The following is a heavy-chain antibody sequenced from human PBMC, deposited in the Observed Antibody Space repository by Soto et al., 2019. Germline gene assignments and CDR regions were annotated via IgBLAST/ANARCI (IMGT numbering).Heavy chain of an antibody. J-gene: IGHJ6*02. CDR2: IIPIFGTA. CDR3: ARGYDFWSGYYSPAYYYYGMDV. D-gene: IGHD3-3*01. Sequence: GASVKVSCKASGSTFSSYAISWVRQAPGQGLEWMGGIIPIFGTANYAQKFQGRVTITADESTSTAYMELSSLRSEDTAVYYCARGYDFWSGYYSPAYYYYGMDVWGQGTTVTVSS. CDR1: GSTFSSYA. V-gene: IGHV1-69*13.